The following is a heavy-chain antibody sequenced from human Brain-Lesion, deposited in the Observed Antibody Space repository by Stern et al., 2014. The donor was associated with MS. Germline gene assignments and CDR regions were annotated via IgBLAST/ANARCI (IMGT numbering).Heavy chain of an antibody. CDR2: INPNTGGT. Sequence: QMQLVQSGAEVKKPGASVKVSCKTSGYIFTGYYIHWVRQATGQGLEWMAWINPNTGGTKYAQKFQGRVTMSRGTSISTAYVELSSLTSDDTAVYYCARDQRGITIFGVVTDYYYLGMDVWGQGTTVTVSS. CDR3: ARDQRGITIFGVVTDYYYLGMDV. CDR1: GYIFTGYY. J-gene: IGHJ6*02. V-gene: IGHV1-2*02. D-gene: IGHD3-3*01.